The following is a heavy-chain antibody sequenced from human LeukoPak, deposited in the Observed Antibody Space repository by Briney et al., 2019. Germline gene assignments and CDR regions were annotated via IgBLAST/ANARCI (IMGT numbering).Heavy chain of an antibody. V-gene: IGHV6-1*01. CDR1: GDSVSSNSAA. D-gene: IGHD6-13*01. CDR2: TYYRSKWYS. Sequence: SQTLSLTCAISGDSVSSNSAAWNWIRQSPSRGLEWLGRTYYRSKWYSDYAVSVKSRITFNPDTSKNQFSLQLNSVTPEDTAVYYCASVGRSRWSFDYLGQGTLVTGSS. J-gene: IGHJ4*01. CDR3: ASVGRSRWSFDY.